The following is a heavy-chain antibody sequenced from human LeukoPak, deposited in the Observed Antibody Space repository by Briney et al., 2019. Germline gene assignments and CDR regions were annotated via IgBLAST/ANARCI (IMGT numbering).Heavy chain of an antibody. Sequence: GGSLRLSCAASGFTFSSYAMHWVRQAPGKGLEWVAVISYDGSNKYYADSVKGRFTISRDNSKNTLYLQMNSLRAEDTAVYYCARDLRGYYGSGSYKAFDYWGQGTLVTVSS. CDR2: ISYDGSNK. CDR3: ARDLRGYYGSGSYKAFDY. CDR1: GFTFSSYA. D-gene: IGHD3-10*01. V-gene: IGHV3-30-3*01. J-gene: IGHJ4*02.